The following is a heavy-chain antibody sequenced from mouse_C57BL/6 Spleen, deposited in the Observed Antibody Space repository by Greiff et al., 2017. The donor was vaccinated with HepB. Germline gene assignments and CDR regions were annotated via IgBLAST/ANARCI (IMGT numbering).Heavy chain of an antibody. CDR2: INPNNGGT. D-gene: IGHD1-1*01. Sequence: EVQLQQSGPELVKPGASVKISCKASGYTFTDYYMNWVKQSHGKSLEWIGDINPNNGGTSYNQKFKGKATLTVDKSSSTAYMELRSLTSEDSAVYYCASSDYYGSSPDVWGTGTTVTVSS. J-gene: IGHJ1*03. CDR1: GYTFTDYY. CDR3: ASSDYYGSSPDV. V-gene: IGHV1-26*01.